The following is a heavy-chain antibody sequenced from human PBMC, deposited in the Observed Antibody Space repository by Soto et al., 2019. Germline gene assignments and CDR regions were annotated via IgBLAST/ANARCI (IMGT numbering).Heavy chain of an antibody. Sequence: PGGSLRLSCAASGFTFSSYSMNWVRQAPGKGLEWVSYISSSSSTIYYADSVKGRFTISRDNAKNSLYLQMNSLRAEDTAVYYCARDWEDSSSWYFDYWGQGTLVTVSS. D-gene: IGHD6-13*01. V-gene: IGHV3-48*01. CDR1: GFTFSSYS. CDR3: ARDWEDSSSWYFDY. CDR2: ISSSSSTI. J-gene: IGHJ4*02.